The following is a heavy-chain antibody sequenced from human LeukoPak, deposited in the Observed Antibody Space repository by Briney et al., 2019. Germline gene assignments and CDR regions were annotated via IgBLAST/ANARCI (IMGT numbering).Heavy chain of an antibody. D-gene: IGHD6-13*01. CDR2: IWYDGSNK. CDR3: ARGEAAGNFDY. Sequence: GGSLRLSCAASGFTFSSYGMHWVRQAPGKGLEWVAVIWYDGSNKYYADSVKGRFTISRDNSKNTLYLQMNSLRAEDTAVYYCARGEAAGNFDYWGQGTLVTVSS. CDR1: GFTFSSYG. J-gene: IGHJ4*02. V-gene: IGHV3-33*01.